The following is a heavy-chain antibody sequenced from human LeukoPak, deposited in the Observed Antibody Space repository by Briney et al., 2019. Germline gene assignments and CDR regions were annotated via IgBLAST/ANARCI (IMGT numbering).Heavy chain of an antibody. CDR1: GYTFTSYY. CDR2: INPSGGST. V-gene: IGHV1-46*01. Sequence: ASVKVSCKASGYTFTSYYMHWVRQAPGQGLEWMGIINPSGGSTSYAQKFQGRVTMTRDTSTSTVYMELSSLRSEDTAVYYCARDRSLRGSYPGLSVGLHVQSHYFDYWGQGTLVTVSS. J-gene: IGHJ4*02. D-gene: IGHD1-26*01. CDR3: ARDRSLRGSYPGLSVGLHVQSHYFDY.